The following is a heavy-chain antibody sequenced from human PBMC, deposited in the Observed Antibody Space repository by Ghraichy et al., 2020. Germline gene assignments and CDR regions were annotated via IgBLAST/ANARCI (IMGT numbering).Heavy chain of an antibody. CDR2: IYHSGST. Sequence: SQTLALTCAVSGYSISSGYYWGWIRQPPGKGLEWIGSIYHSGSTYYNPSLKSRVTISVDTSKNQFSLKLSSVTAADTAVYYCARGGELRSFDYWGQGTLVTVSS. CDR1: GYSISSGYY. D-gene: IGHD1-7*01. CDR3: ARGGELRSFDY. J-gene: IGHJ4*02. V-gene: IGHV4-38-2*01.